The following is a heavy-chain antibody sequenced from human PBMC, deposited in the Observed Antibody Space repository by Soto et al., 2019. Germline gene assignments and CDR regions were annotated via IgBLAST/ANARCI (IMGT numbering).Heavy chain of an antibody. CDR3: ARGHTAMIIPSLDY. CDR1: GYTVTGYD. Sequence: ASVKVSCKASGYTVTGYDIHWVRQATGQGLEWMGIINPSGGSTSYAQKFQGRVTMTRDTSTSTVYMELSSLRSEDTAVYYCARGHTAMIIPSLDYWGQGTLVTVSS. D-gene: IGHD5-18*01. V-gene: IGHV1-46*01. J-gene: IGHJ4*02. CDR2: INPSGGST.